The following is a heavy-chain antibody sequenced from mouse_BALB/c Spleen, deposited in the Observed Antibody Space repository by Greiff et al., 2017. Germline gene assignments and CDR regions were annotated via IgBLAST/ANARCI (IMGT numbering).Heavy chain of an antibody. Sequence: VQLQQSGAELAKPGASVTMSCKASGYTFTSYCMHWVNQRPGQGLEWIGYINPSTGYTEYNQKFKDKATLTADKSSSTAYMQLSSLTSEDSAVYDCARGWAYCRYDGFAYWGQGTLVTVSA. CDR3: ARGWAYCRYDGFAY. CDR2: INPSTGYT. D-gene: IGHD2-14*01. V-gene: IGHV1-7*01. CDR1: GYTFTSYC. J-gene: IGHJ3*01.